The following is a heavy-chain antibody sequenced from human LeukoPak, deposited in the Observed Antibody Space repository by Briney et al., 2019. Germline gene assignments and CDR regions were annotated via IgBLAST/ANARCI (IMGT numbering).Heavy chain of an antibody. Sequence: GGSLRLSCAASGFTFSSYDMHWVRQAPGKGLEWVALIWYDGSNKNYADSVKGRFTISRDNSKNTLFLQMNSLRAEDTAVYYCARDALTQITMVRGAIDYWGQGTLVTVSS. D-gene: IGHD3-10*01. CDR2: IWYDGSNK. V-gene: IGHV3-33*01. CDR1: GFTFSSYD. J-gene: IGHJ4*02. CDR3: ARDALTQITMVRGAIDY.